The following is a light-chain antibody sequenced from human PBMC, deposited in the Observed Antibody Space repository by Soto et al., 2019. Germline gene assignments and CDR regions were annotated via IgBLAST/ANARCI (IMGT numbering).Light chain of an antibody. CDR3: QSYDSSLSGRYV. J-gene: IGLJ1*01. V-gene: IGLV1-40*01. Sequence: QLVLTQPPSVPGAPGQRVTISCTGSSSNIGAGYDVHWYQQLPGTAPKLLIYGNSNRPSGVPDRFSGSKSGTSASLAITGLQAEDEADYYCQSYDSSLSGRYVFGTGTKVTVL. CDR2: GNS. CDR1: SSNIGAGYD.